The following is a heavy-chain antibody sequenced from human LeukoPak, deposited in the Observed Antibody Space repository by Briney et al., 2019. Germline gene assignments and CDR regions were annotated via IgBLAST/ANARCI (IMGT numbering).Heavy chain of an antibody. D-gene: IGHD3-22*01. J-gene: IGHJ4*02. Sequence: GGSLRLSCAASGFTFSSYGMHWVRQAPGKGLEWVAVISYDGSNKYYADSVKGRFTISRDNSKNTLYLQMNSLRAEDTAVYYCAKVAARYYYDSSGYSDYWGQGTLVTVSS. V-gene: IGHV3-30*18. CDR1: GFTFSSYG. CDR3: AKVAARYYYDSSGYSDY. CDR2: ISYDGSNK.